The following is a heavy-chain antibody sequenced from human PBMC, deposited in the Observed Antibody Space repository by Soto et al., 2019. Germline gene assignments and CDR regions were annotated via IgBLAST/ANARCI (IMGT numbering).Heavy chain of an antibody. V-gene: IGHV3-30*03. CDR2: ISYDESNK. J-gene: IGHJ4*02. D-gene: IGHD3-3*01. CDR3: ARPGRDFWSGRYYFDY. Sequence: GRPCELSCADSVCAFSSYEMHWVRQAPGKGLEWVAVISYDESNKYYADSVKGRFTISRDNSKNTLYLQMKSLRAEDTAVYYCARPGRDFWSGRYYFDYWGQGTLVTVSS. CDR1: VCAFSSYE.